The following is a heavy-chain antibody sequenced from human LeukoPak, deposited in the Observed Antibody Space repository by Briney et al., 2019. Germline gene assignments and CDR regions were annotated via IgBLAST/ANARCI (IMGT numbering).Heavy chain of an antibody. Sequence: GGSLRLXCAASGFTFSSYAMSWVRQAPGKGLEWVSAVSGSGGSTYYADSVKGRFTISRDNSKNTLYLQMNSLRAEDTAVYYCAKWGYCSSTSCYPYYYYMDVWGKGTTVTVSS. CDR3: AKWGYCSSTSCYPYYYYMDV. J-gene: IGHJ6*03. D-gene: IGHD2-2*01. CDR2: VSGSGGST. V-gene: IGHV3-23*01. CDR1: GFTFSSYA.